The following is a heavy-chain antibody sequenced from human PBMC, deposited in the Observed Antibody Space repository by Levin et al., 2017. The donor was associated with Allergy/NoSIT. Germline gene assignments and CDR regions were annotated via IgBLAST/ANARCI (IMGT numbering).Heavy chain of an antibody. CDR1: GYTFTSYG. J-gene: IGHJ4*02. D-gene: IGHD4-17*01. CDR2: ISAYNGNT. Sequence: ASVKVSCKASGYTFTSYGISWVRQAPGQGLEWMGWISAYNGNTNYAQKLQGRVTMTTDTSTSTAYMELRSLRSDDTAVYYCARERGTVTASYYFDYWGQGTLVTVSS. V-gene: IGHV1-18*01. CDR3: ARERGTVTASYYFDY.